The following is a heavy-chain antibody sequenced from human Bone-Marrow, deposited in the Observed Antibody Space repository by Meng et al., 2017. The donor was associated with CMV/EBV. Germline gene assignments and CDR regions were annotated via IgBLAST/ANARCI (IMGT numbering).Heavy chain of an antibody. J-gene: IGHJ5*02. CDR2: IDYDGSSA. D-gene: IGHD3-3*01. Sequence: GESLKISCAASGFTFSDYWMHWVRQAPGKGLVWVSRIDYDGSSATYADCVKGRFTISRDNAKNTLYLQINSLTAEDTAVYYCARVATLSTIPWFDPWGQGTLVTVSS. CDR3: ARVATLSTIPWFDP. V-gene: IGHV3-74*01. CDR1: GFTFSDYW.